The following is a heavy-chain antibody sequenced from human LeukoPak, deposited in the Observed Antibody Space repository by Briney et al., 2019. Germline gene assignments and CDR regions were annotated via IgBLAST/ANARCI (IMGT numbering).Heavy chain of an antibody. V-gene: IGHV3-53*01. Sequence: GGSLRLSCAASGFTVSGNYMNWVRQAPGKGLEWVSVIYRSGGTYYADSVKGRFTISRDNSRNTLYSQMNSLRVEDTAVYYCAKLVSGYPNWFDPWGQGTLVTVSS. J-gene: IGHJ5*02. CDR3: AKLVSGYPNWFDP. D-gene: IGHD3-3*01. CDR2: IYRSGGT. CDR1: GFTVSGNY.